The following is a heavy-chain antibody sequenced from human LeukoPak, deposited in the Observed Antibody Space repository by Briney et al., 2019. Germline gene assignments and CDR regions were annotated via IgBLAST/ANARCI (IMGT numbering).Heavy chain of an antibody. V-gene: IGHV1-69*13. CDR3: ARGTGRKTRFDP. Sequence: SVKVSCKASGYIFTNFGISWVRQARGQGLEWMGGIIPIFGTANYAQKFQGRVTITADESTSTAYMELSRLRSDDTAVYYCARGTGRKTRFDPWGQGTLVTVSS. CDR2: IIPIFGTA. D-gene: IGHD1-14*01. J-gene: IGHJ5*02. CDR1: GYIFTNFG.